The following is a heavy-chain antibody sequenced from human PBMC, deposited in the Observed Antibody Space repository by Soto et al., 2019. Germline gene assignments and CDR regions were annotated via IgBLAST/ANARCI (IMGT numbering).Heavy chain of an antibody. V-gene: IGHV1-46*01. D-gene: IGHD4-17*01. CDR1: GYTFTSYY. J-gene: IGHJ3*02. CDR3: ARERHTDYGDCDAFDI. CDR2: INPSGGST. Sequence: ASVKVSCKASGYTFTSYYMHWVRQAPGQGLEWMGIINPSGGSTSYAQKFQGRVTMTRDTSTSTVYMELSSLRSEDTAVYYCARERHTDYGDCDAFDIWGQGTMVTV.